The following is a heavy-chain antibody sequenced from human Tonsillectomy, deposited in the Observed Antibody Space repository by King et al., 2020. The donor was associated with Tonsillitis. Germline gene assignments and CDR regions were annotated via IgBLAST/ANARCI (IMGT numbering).Heavy chain of an antibody. CDR2: IIPIFGTA. CDR3: ARTSMLDDAFVI. D-gene: IGHD2-2*01. V-gene: IGHV1-69*01. CDR1: GGTFSSYA. Sequence: VQLVQSGAEVKKPGSSVKVSCKASGGTFSSYAISWVRQAPGQGLEWMGWIIPIFGTANYAQKLQGRVTITADESTSTAYMELSSLRSEVTAVYYWARTSMLDDAFVIWGQGTMVPVSS. J-gene: IGHJ3*02.